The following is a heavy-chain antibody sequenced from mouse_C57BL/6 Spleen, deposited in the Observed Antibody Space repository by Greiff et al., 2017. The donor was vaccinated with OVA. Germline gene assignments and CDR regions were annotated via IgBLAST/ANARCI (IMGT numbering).Heavy chain of an antibody. D-gene: IGHD3-2*02. V-gene: IGHV1-82*01. Sequence: QVQLQQSGPELVKPGASVKISCKASGYAFSSSWMNWVKQRPGKGLEWIGRIYPGDGDTNYNGKFKGKATLTAAKSSSTAYMQLSSLTSEDSAVYFCARGGQLRLPIDYWGQGTSVTVSS. CDR2: IYPGDGDT. J-gene: IGHJ4*01. CDR1: GYAFSSSW. CDR3: ARGGQLRLPIDY.